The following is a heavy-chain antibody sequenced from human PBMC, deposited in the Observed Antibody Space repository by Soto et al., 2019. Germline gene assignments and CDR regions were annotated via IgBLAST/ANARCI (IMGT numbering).Heavy chain of an antibody. CDR2: IIPILGTA. J-gene: IGHJ6*02. V-gene: IGHV1-69*11. D-gene: IGHD2-21*02. Sequence: QVQLVQSGAEVKKPGSSVKVSCKASGGTFSSYAISWVRQAPGPGLEWMGGIIPILGTANYAQKFQGRVTIPADESTSTADMELSSLRSEDTAVYYCARARCGGDCYTADYYYYYGMDVWGQGTTVTVSS. CDR3: ARARCGGDCYTADYYYYYGMDV. CDR1: GGTFSSYA.